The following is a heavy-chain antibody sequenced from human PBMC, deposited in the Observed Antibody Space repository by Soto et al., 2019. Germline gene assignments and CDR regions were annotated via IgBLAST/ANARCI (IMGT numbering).Heavy chain of an antibody. CDR3: ARDRGSGLY. CDR2: INQAGNKK. J-gene: IGHJ4*02. CDR1: GLTFSNYW. Sequence: GGSLRLSCVTSGLTFSNYWLSWVRQAPGKGLEWVANINQAGNKKYYVDSVKGRFTISRDNAKNSLYLQMNSLKAEDTAVYYCARDRGSGLYWGQGTLVTVSS. V-gene: IGHV3-7*05.